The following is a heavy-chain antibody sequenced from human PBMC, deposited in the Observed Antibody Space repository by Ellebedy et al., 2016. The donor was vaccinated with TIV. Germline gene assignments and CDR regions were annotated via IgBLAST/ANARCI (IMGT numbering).Heavy chain of an antibody. D-gene: IGHD4/OR15-4a*01. V-gene: IGHV4-61*01. CDR3: SADYGRVAPAY. J-gene: IGHJ4*02. CDR2: IYSSWRT. CDR1: AGSVSSTIFS. Sequence: MPSETLSLTCTVSAGSVSSTIFSLTWFWQRPGKGLAWVGYIYSSWRTDYKHSLKSRRSISVDTSRNQISLKLSTVTAADTAGYYCSADYGRVAPAYWGQGTLVTVAS.